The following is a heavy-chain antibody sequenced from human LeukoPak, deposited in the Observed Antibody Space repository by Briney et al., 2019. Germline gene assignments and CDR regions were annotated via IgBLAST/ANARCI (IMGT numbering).Heavy chain of an antibody. D-gene: IGHD7-27*01. CDR2: MSPNSGDT. V-gene: IGHV1-8*01. J-gene: IGHJ4*02. Sequence: ASVKVSCKASGYTFTSHDFNWVRQATGQRPEWMGWMSPNSGDTDYAQKFQDRVTMTRNTSISTAYMALSSLRSDDTAVYYCARGPPNWGYDYWGPGTLVTVSS. CDR1: GYTFTSHD. CDR3: ARGPPNWGYDY.